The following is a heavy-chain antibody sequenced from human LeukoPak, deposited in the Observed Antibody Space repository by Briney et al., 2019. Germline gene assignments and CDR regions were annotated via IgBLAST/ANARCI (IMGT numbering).Heavy chain of an antibody. J-gene: IGHJ4*02. D-gene: IGHD5-18*01. V-gene: IGHV3-7*01. CDR3: ARDRGYTSFDY. CDR2: THPDGSEK. CDR1: GFSFSNSW. Sequence: PGGSLRLSCVGYGFSFSNSWMNWVRQAPGKGLEWVASTHPDGSEKFYVDSVKGRFTISRDNAKDSLYLQMNSLRAEDTAVYYCARDRGYTSFDYWGQGTLVIVSS.